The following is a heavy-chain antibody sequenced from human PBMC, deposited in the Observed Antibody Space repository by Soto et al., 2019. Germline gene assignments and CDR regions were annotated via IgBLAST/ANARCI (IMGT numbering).Heavy chain of an antibody. CDR3: ARWDYDILNDRGNYYGMDV. D-gene: IGHD3-9*01. Sequence: SETLSLTCAVSGGSISSSNWWSWVRQPPGKGLEWIGEIYHSGSTNYNPSLKSRVTISVDKSKNQFSLKLSSVTAADTAVYYCARWDYDILNDRGNYYGMDVWGQGTTVTVSS. V-gene: IGHV4-4*02. CDR2: IYHSGST. J-gene: IGHJ6*02. CDR1: GGSISSSNW.